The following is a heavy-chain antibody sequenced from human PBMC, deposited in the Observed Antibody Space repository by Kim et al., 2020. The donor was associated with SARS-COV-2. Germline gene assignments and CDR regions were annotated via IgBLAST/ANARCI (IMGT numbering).Heavy chain of an antibody. D-gene: IGHD2-15*01. Sequence: SLPSRVLISVHTSKNQFSLKLSSVTAADTALYYCARHDRGISGGFHHWGQGTLVTVSS. V-gene: IGHV4-39*01. J-gene: IGHJ4*02. CDR3: ARHDRGISGGFHH.